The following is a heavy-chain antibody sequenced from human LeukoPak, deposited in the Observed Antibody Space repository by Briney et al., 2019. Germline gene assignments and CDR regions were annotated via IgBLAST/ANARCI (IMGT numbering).Heavy chain of an antibody. CDR1: GFTFSGYS. V-gene: IGHV3-48*04. Sequence: GGSLRLSCAASGFTFSGYSMNWVRQAPGKGLDWVSYISSGSSTILYADSVKGCFTISRDNAKNSLYLQMNSLRAEDTAVYYCARGVFFTLDAFDIWGRGTMVTVSS. J-gene: IGHJ3*02. CDR3: ARGVFFTLDAFDI. CDR2: ISSGSSTI. D-gene: IGHD3-3*01.